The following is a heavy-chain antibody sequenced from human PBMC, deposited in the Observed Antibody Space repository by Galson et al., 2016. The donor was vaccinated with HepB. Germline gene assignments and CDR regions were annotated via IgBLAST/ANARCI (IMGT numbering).Heavy chain of an antibody. D-gene: IGHD2-15*01. CDR2: VSGDNGQT. CDR3: ARDIGTYSGGGGWFDA. J-gene: IGHJ5*02. CDR1: GYRFTNYG. V-gene: IGHV1-18*01. Sequence: SVKVSCKAAGYRFTNYGISWVRQAPGHGLEWMGWVSGDNGQTNSVQKFQDRVTMTWDTSTSTAYMEMRSLRDDDKAIYYRARDIGTYSGGGGWFDAWGQGTLITVSS.